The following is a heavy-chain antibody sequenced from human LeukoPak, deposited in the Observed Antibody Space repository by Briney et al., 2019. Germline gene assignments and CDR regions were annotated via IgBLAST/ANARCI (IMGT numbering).Heavy chain of an antibody. V-gene: IGHV4-38-2*02. D-gene: IGHD3-10*01. CDR2: INHSRST. CDR3: ARGYGSGSYWDDAFDI. CDR1: GHSISSGYF. Sequence: SETVSLTCSVSGHSISSGYFWGWIRQPPGKGLEWIGEINHSRSTNYNPSLKSRVTISVDTSKNQFSLKLSSVTAADTAVYYCARGYGSGSYWDDAFDIWGQGTMVTVSS. J-gene: IGHJ3*02.